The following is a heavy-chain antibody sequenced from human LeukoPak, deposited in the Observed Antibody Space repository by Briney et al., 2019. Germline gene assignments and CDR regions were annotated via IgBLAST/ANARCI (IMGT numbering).Heavy chain of an antibody. J-gene: IGHJ4*02. CDR1: GGSISSSSYY. V-gene: IGHV4-39*07. D-gene: IGHD5-12*01. CDR3: ARGGSGYGEVDY. Sequence: PSETLSLTCTVSGGSISSSSYYWGWIRQPPGKGLEWIGEINRSGSTTYHPSLKSRVTISVDKSKNQFSLKLSSVTAADTAVYYCARGGSGYGEVDYWGQGTLVTVSS. CDR2: INRSGST.